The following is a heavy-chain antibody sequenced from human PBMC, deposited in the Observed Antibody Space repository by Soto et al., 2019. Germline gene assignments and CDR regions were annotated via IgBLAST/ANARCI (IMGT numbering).Heavy chain of an antibody. V-gene: IGHV4-4*07. CDR1: GASIRGFY. CDR3: VRDGTKTLRDWFDP. Sequence: QVQLQESGPGLVKPSETLSLTCTVSGASIRGFYWSWIRKSAGKGLEWIGRIYATGTTDYNPSLKCRVMMSVDTSKKQFSLKLRSVTAADTAVYYCVRDGTKTLRDWFDPWGQGISVTVSS. D-gene: IGHD1-1*01. J-gene: IGHJ5*02. CDR2: IYATGTT.